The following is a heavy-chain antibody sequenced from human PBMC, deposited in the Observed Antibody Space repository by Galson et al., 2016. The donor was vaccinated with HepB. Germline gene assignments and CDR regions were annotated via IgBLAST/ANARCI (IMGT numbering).Heavy chain of an antibody. V-gene: IGHV4-34*01. CDR3: ARGTYYDSATRFDP. J-gene: IGHJ5*02. Sequence: ETLSLTCAVFGGTFNGYYWTWIRQPPGKGLEWIGEINHSGNTNYNPSLKSRVNLSVDMSRKQFTLELTSVTAADTAIYYCARGTYYDSATRFDPWGQGTPVTVAS. CDR2: INHSGNT. D-gene: IGHD3-3*01. CDR1: GGTFNGYY.